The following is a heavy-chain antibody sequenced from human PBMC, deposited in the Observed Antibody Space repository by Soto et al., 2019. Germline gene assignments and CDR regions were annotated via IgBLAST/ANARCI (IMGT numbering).Heavy chain of an antibody. J-gene: IGHJ1*01. Sequence: WVRQSPGKGLDYVSAISSKGGTTCYANSVKGRVTISRENTLNTLYLEMSSLGAEDTAVYSGAALDECGDLYDYDGIRDWG. CDR3: AALDECGDLYDYDGIRD. D-gene: IGHD5-12*01. V-gene: IGHV3-64D*06. CDR2: ISSKGGTT.